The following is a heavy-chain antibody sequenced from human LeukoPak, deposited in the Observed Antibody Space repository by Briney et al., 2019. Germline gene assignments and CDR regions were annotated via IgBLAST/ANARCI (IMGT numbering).Heavy chain of an antibody. Sequence: GGSLKLSCAASGFTFSGSAMHWVRQASWKGLEWVGRIRSKANSYATAYAASVKGRFTISRDDSKNTAYLQMNSLKTEDTAVYYCTRHEAGYYGSGDTDYWGQGTLVTVSS. CDR2: IRSKANSYAT. CDR3: TRHEAGYYGSGDTDY. V-gene: IGHV3-73*01. D-gene: IGHD3-10*01. CDR1: GFTFSGSA. J-gene: IGHJ4*02.